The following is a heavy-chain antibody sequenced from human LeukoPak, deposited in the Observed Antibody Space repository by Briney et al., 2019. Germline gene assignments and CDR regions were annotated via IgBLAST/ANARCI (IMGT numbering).Heavy chain of an antibody. Sequence: KTSETLSLTCTVSGGSISSSSYYWGWIRQPPGKGLEWIGSIYYSGSTYYNPSLKSRVTISVDTSKNQFSLKLSSVTAADTAVCYCARRSSRFDPWGQGTLVTVSS. D-gene: IGHD2-15*01. CDR1: GGSISSSSYY. V-gene: IGHV4-39*01. J-gene: IGHJ5*02. CDR3: ARRSSRFDP. CDR2: IYYSGST.